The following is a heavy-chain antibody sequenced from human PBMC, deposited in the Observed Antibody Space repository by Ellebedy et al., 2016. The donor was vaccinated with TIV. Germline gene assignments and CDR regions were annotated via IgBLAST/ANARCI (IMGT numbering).Heavy chain of an antibody. CDR1: GFTFSSYT. V-gene: IGHV3-21*01. Sequence: PGGSLRLSCAASGFTFSSYTMNWVRQAPGKGLEWVSSISSTSSFIYYADSVKGRLTISRDNAKNSLYLQMNSLRAEDTAVYYCAREGLWFGDFDDWGQGTTVTVSS. CDR2: ISSTSSFI. D-gene: IGHD3-10*01. CDR3: AREGLWFGDFDD. J-gene: IGHJ4*03.